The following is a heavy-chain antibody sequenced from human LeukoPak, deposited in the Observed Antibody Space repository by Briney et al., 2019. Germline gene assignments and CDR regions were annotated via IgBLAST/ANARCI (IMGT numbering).Heavy chain of an antibody. J-gene: IGHJ4*02. Sequence: GESLKISCKGSGYSFTSYWTSWVRQMPGKGLEWMGRIDPSDSYTNYSPSFQGHVTISADKSISTAYLQWSSLEASDTAMYYCARLPRDYCSGGSCYSKGDYWGQGTLVTVSS. V-gene: IGHV5-10-1*01. CDR1: GYSFTSYW. CDR3: ARLPRDYCSGGSCYSKGDY. D-gene: IGHD2-15*01. CDR2: IDPSDSYT.